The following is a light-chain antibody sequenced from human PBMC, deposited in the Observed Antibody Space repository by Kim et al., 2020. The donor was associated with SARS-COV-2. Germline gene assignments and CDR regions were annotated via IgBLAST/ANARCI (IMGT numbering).Light chain of an antibody. CDR2: YDS. J-gene: IGLJ2*01. CDR3: QVWDSSSDHRVV. Sequence: KTARLSCGGNRLGSKSVHWYQQKAGQAPVLVISYDSHRPSGIPERFSGSNSGNTATLIISRVEAGDEADYYCQVWDSSSDHRVVFGGGTQLTVL. CDR1: RLGSKS. V-gene: IGLV3-21*04.